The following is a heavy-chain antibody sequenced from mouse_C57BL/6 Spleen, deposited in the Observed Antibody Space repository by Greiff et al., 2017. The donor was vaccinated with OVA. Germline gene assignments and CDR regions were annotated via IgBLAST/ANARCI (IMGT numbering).Heavy chain of an antibody. CDR1: GYTFTSYW. V-gene: IGHV1-50*01. D-gene: IGHD2-12*01. CDR2: IDPSDSYN. CDR3: AERRDWYFDV. J-gene: IGHJ1*03. Sequence: QVQLQQPGAELVKPGASVKLSCKASGYTFTSYWMQWVKQRPGQGLEWIGEIDPSDSYNNYNQKFKGKATLTVDTSSSTAYMQLSSLTSEDSAVYYCAERRDWYFDVWGTGTTVTVSS.